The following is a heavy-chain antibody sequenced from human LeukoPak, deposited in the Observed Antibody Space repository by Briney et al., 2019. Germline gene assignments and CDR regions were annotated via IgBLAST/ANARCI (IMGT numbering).Heavy chain of an antibody. J-gene: IGHJ4*02. CDR3: ARDITGGSDY. D-gene: IGHD3-3*01. Sequence: SETLSLTCTVSGGSISSSSYYWGWIRQPPGKGLEGFGSIYYSGSTYYNPSLKSRVTISVDRSKNLFSLKLSSVTAADTAVYYCARDITGGSDYWGRGTLVTVS. V-gene: IGHV4-39*07. CDR2: IYYSGST. CDR1: GGSISSSSYY.